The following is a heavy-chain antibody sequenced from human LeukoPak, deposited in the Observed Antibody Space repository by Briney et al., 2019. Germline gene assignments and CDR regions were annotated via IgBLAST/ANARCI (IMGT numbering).Heavy chain of an antibody. CDR3: AREVRSRYCSSTSCGMDV. V-gene: IGHV3-48*01. D-gene: IGHD2-2*01. Sequence: GGSLRLSCAASGFTFSSYSMNWVRQAPGKGLEWVSYISSSSSTIYYADSVKGRFTISRDNAKNSLYLQMNSLRAEDTAVYYCAREVRSRYCSSTSCGMDVWGQGTTVTVSS. CDR1: GFTFSSYS. CDR2: ISSSSSTI. J-gene: IGHJ6*02.